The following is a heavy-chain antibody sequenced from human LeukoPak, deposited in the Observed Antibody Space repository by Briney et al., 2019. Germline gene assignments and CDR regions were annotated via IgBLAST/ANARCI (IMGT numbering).Heavy chain of an antibody. CDR3: AKGGKLLWFGELSGIDY. D-gene: IGHD3-10*01. V-gene: IGHV3-23*01. CDR2: ISGSGGST. J-gene: IGHJ4*02. CDR1: GFTFSSYA. Sequence: GGSLRLSCAASGFTFSSYAMSWVRQAPGKGLEWVSAISGSGGSTYYADSVKGRFTISRDNSKNTLYLQMNSLRAEDTAVYYCAKGGKLLWFGELSGIDYWGQGTLVTVSS.